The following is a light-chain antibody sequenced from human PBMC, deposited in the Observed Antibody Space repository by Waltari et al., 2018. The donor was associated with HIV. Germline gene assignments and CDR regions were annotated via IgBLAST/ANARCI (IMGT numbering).Light chain of an antibody. CDR1: SRLFHLHNF. V-gene: IGLV2-14*01. CDR3: ATCPATDSLL. Sequence: SALTQPASASGSPGRWGTVSCARTSRLFHLHNFLSWYSQRPGRAPPLILFVVDYRPSRISSRLSASETGHAASLTISGLQSGDEDDYYCATCPATDSLLLGSGTKLAVL. CDR2: VVD. J-gene: IGLJ2*01.